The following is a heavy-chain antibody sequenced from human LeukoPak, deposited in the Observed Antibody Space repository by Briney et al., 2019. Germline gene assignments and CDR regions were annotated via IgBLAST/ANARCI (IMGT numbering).Heavy chain of an antibody. CDR1: GDSVSSNSAA. CDR2: TYYRSKWYN. V-gene: IGHV6-1*01. J-gene: IGHJ4*02. Sequence: SQTLSLTCAISGDSVSSNSAAWNWIRQSPSRGLEWLGRTYYRSKWYNDYAVSVKSRITINPDTSKNQFSLQLNSVTPEDTAVYYCARGLPYSSGWYPLSFDYWGQGTLVTVSS. CDR3: ARGLPYSSGWYPLSFDY. D-gene: IGHD6-19*01.